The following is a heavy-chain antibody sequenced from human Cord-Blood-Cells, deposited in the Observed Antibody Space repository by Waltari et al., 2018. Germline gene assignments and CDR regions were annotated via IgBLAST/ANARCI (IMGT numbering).Heavy chain of an antibody. V-gene: IGHV1-24*01. J-gene: IGHJ3*02. CDR3: ATGLNRYYDSSGYPDAFDI. CDR1: GYTLTELS. D-gene: IGHD3-22*01. CDR2: FDPEDGET. Sequence: QVQLVQSGAEVKKPGASVKVSCKVSGYTLTELSMHWVRPAPGKGLEWMGGFDPEDGETIYARKFQGRVTMTEDTSTDTAYMELSSLRSEDTAVYYCATGLNRYYDSSGYPDAFDIWGQGTMVTVSS.